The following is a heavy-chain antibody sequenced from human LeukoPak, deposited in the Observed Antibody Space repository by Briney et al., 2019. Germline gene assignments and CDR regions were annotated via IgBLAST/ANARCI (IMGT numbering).Heavy chain of an antibody. J-gene: IGHJ5*02. CDR1: GFTFSSYE. CDR3: ARGKTSQNIVTRKTYNWFDP. D-gene: IGHD2/OR15-2a*01. V-gene: IGHV3-48*03. Sequence: GGSLRLSCAASGFTFSSYEMNWVRQAPGKGLEWVSYISSSGSTIYYADSVKGRFTISRDNAKNSLYLQMKSLRAEDTAVYYCARGKTSQNIVTRKTYNWFDPWGQGTLVTVSS. CDR2: ISSSGSTI.